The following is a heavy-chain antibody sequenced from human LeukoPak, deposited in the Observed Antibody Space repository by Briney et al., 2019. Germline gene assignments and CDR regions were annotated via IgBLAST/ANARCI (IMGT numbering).Heavy chain of an antibody. CDR3: ATIAPGDLFDS. J-gene: IGHJ4*02. Sequence: GASVKVSCKVSGSTLTEFSIHWVRQAPGKGLEWMGGFVPEDDETIYAQSLQGRVTMTEDTSTDTAYMELSSLRSEDTAVYYCATIAPGDLFDSWGQGTLVTVSS. CDR2: FVPEDDET. D-gene: IGHD7-27*01. CDR1: GSTLTEFS. V-gene: IGHV1-24*01.